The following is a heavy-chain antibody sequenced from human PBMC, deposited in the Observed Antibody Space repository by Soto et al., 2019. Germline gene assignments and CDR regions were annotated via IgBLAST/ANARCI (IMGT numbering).Heavy chain of an antibody. CDR3: ARGGYGGYVADY. CDR1: GFTFSSYG. D-gene: IGHD5-12*01. V-gene: IGHV3-33*01. J-gene: IGHJ4*02. Sequence: QVQLVESGGGVVQPGRSLRLSCAASGFTFSSYGMHWVRQAPGKGLEWVAVIWYDGSNKYYADSVKGRFTISRDNSKNTLYLQMNSLRAEGTAVYYCARGGYGGYVADYWGQGTLVTVSS. CDR2: IWYDGSNK.